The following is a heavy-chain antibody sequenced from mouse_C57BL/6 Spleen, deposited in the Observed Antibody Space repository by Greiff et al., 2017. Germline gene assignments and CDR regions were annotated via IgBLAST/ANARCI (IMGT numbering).Heavy chain of an antibody. CDR2: IYPSDSET. J-gene: IGHJ2*01. CDR3: ARSSYGSSKGY. CDR1: GYTFTSYW. V-gene: IGHV1-61*01. Sequence: QVQLQQSGAELVRPGSSVKLSCKASGYTFTSYWMDWVKQRPGQGLEWIGNIYPSDSETHYNQKFKDKATLTVDKSSSTAYMQLSSLTSEDSAVYYCARSSYGSSKGYWGQGTTLTVSA. D-gene: IGHD1-1*01.